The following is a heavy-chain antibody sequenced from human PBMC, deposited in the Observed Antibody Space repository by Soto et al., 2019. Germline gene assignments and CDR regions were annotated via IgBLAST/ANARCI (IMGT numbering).Heavy chain of an antibody. CDR1: GGSISSGGYY. CDR2: IYYSGST. D-gene: IGHD2-21*01. J-gene: IGHJ5*02. Sequence: SETLSLTCTVSGGSISSGGYYWSWIRQHPGKGLEWIGYIYYSGSTYYKPSLKSRVTISVDTSKNQFSLKLSSVTAADTAVYYCARLGAYYQSLDPWGPGTLVTVSS. V-gene: IGHV4-31*03. CDR3: ARLGAYYQSLDP.